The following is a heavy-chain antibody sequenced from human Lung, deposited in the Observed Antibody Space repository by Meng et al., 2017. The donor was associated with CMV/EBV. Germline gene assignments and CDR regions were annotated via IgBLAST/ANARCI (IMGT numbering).Heavy chain of an antibody. CDR1: GGSFSGYY. V-gene: IGHV4-34*01. CDR3: ARRRTIFGVVIDYGMDV. J-gene: IGHJ6*02. CDR2: INHSGST. D-gene: IGHD3-3*01. Sequence: SETLSLXCAVYGGSFSGYYWSWIRQPPGKGLEWIGEINHSGSTNYNPSPKSRVTISVDTSKNQFSLKLSSVTAADTAVYYCARRRTIFGVVIDYGMDVWGQGXTVTVSS.